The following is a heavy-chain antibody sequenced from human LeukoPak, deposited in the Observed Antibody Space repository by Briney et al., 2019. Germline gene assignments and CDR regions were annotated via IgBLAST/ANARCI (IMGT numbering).Heavy chain of an antibody. D-gene: IGHD3-10*01. CDR2: ISSGGSST. CDR1: GFTFSNYA. CDR3: AKIYGSGSYYYFDY. Sequence: GGSLRLSCAASGFTFSNYAMNWVRQAPGKGLEWVSTISSGGSSTYYAESVKGRFTISRDNSKNTLYLQMNSLRAEDTAVYYCAKIYGSGSYYYFDYWGQGTLVTVSS. J-gene: IGHJ4*02. V-gene: IGHV3-23*01.